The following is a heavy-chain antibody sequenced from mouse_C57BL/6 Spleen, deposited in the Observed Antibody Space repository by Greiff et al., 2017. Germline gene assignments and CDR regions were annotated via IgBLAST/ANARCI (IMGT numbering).Heavy chain of an antibody. J-gene: IGHJ1*03. V-gene: IGHV5-4*03. Sequence: EVKLMESGGGLVKPGGSLKLSCAASGFTFSSYAMPWVRQTPEKRLEWVATISGGGSYTYYPDNVKGRFTISRDNAKNNLYLQMSRLKSEDTAMYYCARGYYGSDGDFDGWGTGTTVTVAA. CDR3: ARGYYGSDGDFDG. D-gene: IGHD1-1*01. CDR1: GFTFSSYA. CDR2: ISGGGSYT.